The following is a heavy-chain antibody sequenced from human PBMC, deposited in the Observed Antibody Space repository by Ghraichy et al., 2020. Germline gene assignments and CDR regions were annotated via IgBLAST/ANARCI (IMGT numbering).Heavy chain of an antibody. Sequence: GGSRRLSCAASGFTFSTYNMNWVRQAPGKGLEWVSSISTSSRDRYYADSVKGRFTISRDNAKNSLYLQMNSLRAEDTAVYYCASGRGSGWYLLNWFDPWGQGTLVTVSS. D-gene: IGHD6-19*01. CDR1: GFTFSTYN. CDR2: ISTSSRDR. CDR3: ASGRGSGWYLLNWFDP. V-gene: IGHV3-21*01. J-gene: IGHJ5*02.